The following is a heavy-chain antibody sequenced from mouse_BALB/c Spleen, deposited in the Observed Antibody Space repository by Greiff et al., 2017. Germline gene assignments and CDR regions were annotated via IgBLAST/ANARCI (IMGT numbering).Heavy chain of an antibody. CDR2: IDPSDSYT. D-gene: IGHD4-1*01. J-gene: IGHJ3*01. CDR3: ASWEGAY. CDR1: GYTFTSYW. Sequence: QVQLQQPGAELVKPGASVKLSCKDSGYTFTSYWMHWVKQRPGQGLEWIGEIDPSDSYTNYNQKFKGKATLTVDKSSSTAYMQLSSLTSEDSAVYYCASWEGAYWGQGTLVTVSA. V-gene: IGHV1-69*02.